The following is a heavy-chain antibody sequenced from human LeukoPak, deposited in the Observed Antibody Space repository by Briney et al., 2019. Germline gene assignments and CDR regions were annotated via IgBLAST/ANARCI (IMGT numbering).Heavy chain of an antibody. CDR3: AREPSIEGDSRSWYLFDY. CDR1: GVSISSYY. J-gene: IGHJ4*02. D-gene: IGHD6-13*01. Sequence: SETLSLTCTVSGVSISSYYWSWIRQPAGKGLEWIGRIYTSGSTNYNPSLKSRVTMSVETSKNQFSLKLSSVTAGETAVYYCAREPSIEGDSRSWYLFDYWGQGSLVTVYS. CDR2: IYTSGST. V-gene: IGHV4-4*07.